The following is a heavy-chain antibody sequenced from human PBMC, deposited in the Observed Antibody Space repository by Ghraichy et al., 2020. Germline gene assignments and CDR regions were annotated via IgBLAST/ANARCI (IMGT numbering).Heavy chain of an antibody. CDR2: ISGEGGTT. D-gene: IGHD3/OR15-3a*01. J-gene: IGHJ4*02. Sequence: GGSLRLSCAASGFTFSNYVMNWVRQAPGKGLEWVSVISGEGGTTYYAHSVKGRFTISRDNSKNTLYLQMNSLRVEDMAIYYCAKRGLGEDNAQFDYWGRGTLVTVSS. CDR1: GFTFSNYV. V-gene: IGHV3-23*01. CDR3: AKRGLGEDNAQFDY.